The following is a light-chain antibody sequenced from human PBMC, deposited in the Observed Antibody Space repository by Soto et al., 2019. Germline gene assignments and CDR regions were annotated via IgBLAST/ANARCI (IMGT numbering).Light chain of an antibody. Sequence: DIVLTQSPATLSLSPGERATLSCRASQSVSSYLAWYQQKPGQAPRLLISAASNRATGIPARFSGGGSRTDFTLTISSLEPEDFAVYYCQQYNNWLLFTFGPGTKVDIK. CDR1: QSVSSY. V-gene: IGKV3-11*01. CDR3: QQYNNWLLFT. J-gene: IGKJ3*01. CDR2: AAS.